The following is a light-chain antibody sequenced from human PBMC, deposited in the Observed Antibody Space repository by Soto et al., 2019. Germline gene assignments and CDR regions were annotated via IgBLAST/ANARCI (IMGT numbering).Light chain of an antibody. J-gene: IGKJ4*01. V-gene: IGKV1-5*03. CDR1: QSISSG. Sequence: DIQMTHSPSTLSASVGARATITCRASQSISSGLAWYQQKPGKAPKLLIYKASSLESGVPSRFSGSGSGTEFTLTISSLQPDDFATYYCQQYNSYPFTFGGGTKVEIK. CDR2: KAS. CDR3: QQYNSYPFT.